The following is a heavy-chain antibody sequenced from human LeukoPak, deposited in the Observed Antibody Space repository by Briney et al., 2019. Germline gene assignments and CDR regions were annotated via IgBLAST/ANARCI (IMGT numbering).Heavy chain of an antibody. CDR3: ARVDTAIAFDY. V-gene: IGHV1-69*04. Sequence: SVKVSCKASGGTFSSYAISWVRQAPGQGLEWMGRIVPIFGIANYAQKFQGRVTITADKSTSTAYMELSSLRSEDTAVYYCARVDTAIAFDYWGQGTLVTVSS. CDR2: IVPIFGIA. J-gene: IGHJ4*02. CDR1: GGTFSSYA. D-gene: IGHD5-18*01.